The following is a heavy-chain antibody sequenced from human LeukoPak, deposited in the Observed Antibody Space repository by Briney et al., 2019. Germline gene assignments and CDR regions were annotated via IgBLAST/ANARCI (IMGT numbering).Heavy chain of an antibody. CDR3: ARYDMKKFFDY. CDR2: IYYSGST. V-gene: IGHV4-59*01. CDR1: GGSISSYY. D-gene: IGHD3-9*01. Sequence: SETLSLTCTVSGGSISSYYWSWIRQPPGKGLEWIGYIYYSGSTNYNPSLKSRVTMSVDTSTNQFSLKLSSVTAADTAMYYCARYDMKKFFDYWGQGILVTVSS. J-gene: IGHJ4*02.